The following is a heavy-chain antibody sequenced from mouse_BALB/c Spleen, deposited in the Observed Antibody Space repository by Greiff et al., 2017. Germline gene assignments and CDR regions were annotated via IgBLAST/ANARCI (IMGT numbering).Heavy chain of an antibody. Sequence: LVKTGASVKISCKASGYSFTGYYMHWVKQSHGKSLEWIGYISCYNGATSYNQKFKGKATFTVDTSSSTAYMQFNSLTSEDSAVYYCARESGSSSWFAYWGQGTLVTVSA. CDR2: ISCYNGAT. CDR3: ARESGSSSWFAY. J-gene: IGHJ3*01. D-gene: IGHD1-1*01. CDR1: GYSFTGYY. V-gene: IGHV1S34*01.